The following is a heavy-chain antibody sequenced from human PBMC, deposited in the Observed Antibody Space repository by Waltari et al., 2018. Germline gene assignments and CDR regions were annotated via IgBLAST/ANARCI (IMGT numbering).Heavy chain of an antibody. Sequence: QVQLQQWGAGLLKPSETLSLTCAVYGGSFSGYYWSWIRQPPGKGLEWIGEINHSGSTNYNPSLKSRVTISVDTSKNQFSLKLSSVTAADTAVYYCARDWGVYCSGGSCYRVSMDVWGQGTTVTVSS. CDR2: INHSGST. V-gene: IGHV4-34*01. CDR1: GGSFSGYY. CDR3: ARDWGVYCSGGSCYRVSMDV. D-gene: IGHD2-15*01. J-gene: IGHJ6*02.